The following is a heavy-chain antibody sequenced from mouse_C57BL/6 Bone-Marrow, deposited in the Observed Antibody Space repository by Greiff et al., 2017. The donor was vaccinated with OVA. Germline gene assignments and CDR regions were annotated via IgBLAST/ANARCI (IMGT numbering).Heavy chain of an antibody. CDR1: GFTFSDFY. Sequence: EVQVVESGGGLVQSGRSLRLSCATSGFTFSDFYMEWVRQAPGKGLEWIAASRNKANDYTTEYSASVKGRFIVSRDTSQSILYLQMNALRAEDTAIYYCARDPYDYDGFAYWGQGTLVTVSA. CDR2: SRNKANDYTT. J-gene: IGHJ3*01. V-gene: IGHV7-1*01. D-gene: IGHD2-4*01. CDR3: ARDPYDYDGFAY.